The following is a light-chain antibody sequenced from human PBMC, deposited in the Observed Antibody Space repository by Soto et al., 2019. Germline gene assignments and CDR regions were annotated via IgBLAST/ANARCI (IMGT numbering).Light chain of an antibody. J-gene: IGKJ1*01. V-gene: IGKV3-15*01. Sequence: TVLTQSPGTLSVSPGERASLSCRASQSVSINLAWYQQKPGQAPRLLIYGASTRATGIPARFSGSGSGTELTLSINSLQSEDFAVYYCQEYDNWPPEGTFGQGTKVEV. CDR1: QSVSIN. CDR3: QEYDNWPPEGT. CDR2: GAS.